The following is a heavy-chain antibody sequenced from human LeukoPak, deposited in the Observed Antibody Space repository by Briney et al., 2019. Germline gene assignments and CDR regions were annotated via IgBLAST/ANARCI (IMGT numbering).Heavy chain of an antibody. Sequence: ASVNVSCKASGYTFTGYYMHWVRQAPGQGLEWMGWINPNSGGTNYAQKFQGRVTMTRDTSISTAYMELSRLRSDDTAVYYCARDWSSSWYTYYYYYYMDVWGKGTTVTVSS. J-gene: IGHJ6*03. CDR3: ARDWSSSWYTYYYYYYMDV. CDR1: GYTFTGYY. V-gene: IGHV1-2*02. D-gene: IGHD6-13*01. CDR2: INPNSGGT.